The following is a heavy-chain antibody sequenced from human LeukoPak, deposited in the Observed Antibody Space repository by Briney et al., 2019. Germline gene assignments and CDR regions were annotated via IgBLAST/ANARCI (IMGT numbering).Heavy chain of an antibody. J-gene: IGHJ4*02. D-gene: IGHD6-19*01. V-gene: IGHV1-18*01. CDR2: ISAYNGNT. CDR3: ARDPRIAVAGKYFDY. Sequence: ASVKVSCKASGYTFTSYGISWVRQAPGQGLEWMGWISAYNGNTNYAQKLQGRVTMTTDTSTSTAYMELSRLRSDDTAVYYCARDPRIAVAGKYFDYWGQGTLVTVSS. CDR1: GYTFTSYG.